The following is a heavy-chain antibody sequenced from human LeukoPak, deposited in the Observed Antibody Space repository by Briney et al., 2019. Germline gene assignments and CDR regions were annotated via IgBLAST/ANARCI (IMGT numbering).Heavy chain of an antibody. Sequence: SETLSLTCTVSGGSISIYYWRWIRQPPGKGLEWIGYISYSGSTSYNPSLKSRVTMSVDTSKNQFSLKLSSVTAADTAVYYRARIMRDSRGYYHFDYWGQGTLVTVSS. J-gene: IGHJ4*02. CDR3: ARIMRDSRGYYHFDY. V-gene: IGHV4-59*08. CDR2: ISYSGST. D-gene: IGHD3-22*01. CDR1: GGSISIYY.